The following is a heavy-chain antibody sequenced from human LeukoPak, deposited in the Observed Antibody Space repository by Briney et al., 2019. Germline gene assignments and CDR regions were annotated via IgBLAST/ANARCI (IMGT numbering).Heavy chain of an antibody. D-gene: IGHD6-6*01. CDR2: IYPGDSDT. Sequence: GESLKISCKGSGYTFTTYWVAWVRQMPGKGLEWMGTIYPGDSDTRYSPSFQGQVTMSADKSISTAYMQWSSLRASDTAMYYCARQRGSDLDYWGQGTLVTVSS. CDR1: GYTFTTYW. J-gene: IGHJ4*02. V-gene: IGHV5-51*01. CDR3: ARQRGSDLDY.